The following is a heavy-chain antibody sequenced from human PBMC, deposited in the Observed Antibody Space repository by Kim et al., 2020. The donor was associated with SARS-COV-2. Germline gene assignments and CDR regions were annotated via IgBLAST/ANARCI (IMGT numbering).Heavy chain of an antibody. V-gene: IGHV3-7*01. CDR2: IKEDGRTT. CDR3: APLGYCSGTHCFSAIDV. J-gene: IGHJ6*03. D-gene: IGHD2-15*01. CDR1: GFTFSNYW. Sequence: GGSLRLSCVATGFTFSNYWMTWVRQAPGKGLEWVANIKEDGRTTYYVDSVKGRFTISRDNAKSSLFLQMTSLRVEDAAVYYCAPLGYCSGTHCFSAIDV.